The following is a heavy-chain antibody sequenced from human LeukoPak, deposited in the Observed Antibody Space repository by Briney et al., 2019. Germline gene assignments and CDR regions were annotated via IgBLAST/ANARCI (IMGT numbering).Heavy chain of an antibody. CDR1: EYTFTAYY. D-gene: IGHD3-9*01. Sequence: ASVKVSCKASEYTFTAYYVHWVRQAPGQGLEWMGWTNPNSGDTNFAQNFQGRVTMTRDTSISTVYMELSRLRSGDTAVYYCAKSGLRYFDCPDYWGQGALVTVSS. V-gene: IGHV1-2*02. J-gene: IGHJ4*02. CDR2: TNPNSGDT. CDR3: AKSGLRYFDCPDY.